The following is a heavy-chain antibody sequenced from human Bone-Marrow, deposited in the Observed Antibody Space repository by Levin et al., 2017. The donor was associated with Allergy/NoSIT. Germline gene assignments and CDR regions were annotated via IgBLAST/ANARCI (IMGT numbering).Heavy chain of an antibody. J-gene: IGHJ6*02. Sequence: PGGSLRLSCAASGFTFSSYAMHWVRQAPGKGLEWVAVISYDGSNKYYADSVKGRFTISRDNSKNTLYLQMNSLRAEDTAVYYCARDSWGQLVPRYYYYYYGMDVWGQGTTVTVSS. D-gene: IGHD6-13*01. V-gene: IGHV3-30*04. CDR2: ISYDGSNK. CDR3: ARDSWGQLVPRYYYYYYGMDV. CDR1: GFTFSSYA.